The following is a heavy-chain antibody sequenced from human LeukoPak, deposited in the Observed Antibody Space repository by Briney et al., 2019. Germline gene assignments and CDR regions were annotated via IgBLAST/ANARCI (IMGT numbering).Heavy chain of an antibody. CDR3: PRERAIVVVPAAPTPLLY. V-gene: IGHV1-46*01. Sequence: ASGKVSFKASGYTFTSYYMHWVRQAPGQGLEWMGIINPSGGSTSYAQKFPVRVSMTRDMSTSTVYMELSSLRSEDTAVYYCPRERAIVVVPAAPTPLLYWGQGTLVTVSS. CDR1: GYTFTSYY. D-gene: IGHD2-2*01. J-gene: IGHJ4*02. CDR2: INPSGGST.